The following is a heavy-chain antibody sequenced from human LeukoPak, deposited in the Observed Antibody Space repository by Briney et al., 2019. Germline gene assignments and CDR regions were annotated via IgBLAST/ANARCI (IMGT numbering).Heavy chain of an antibody. CDR2: IIPIFGTA. CDR1: GGTFSGYA. J-gene: IGHJ3*02. Sequence: SVKVSCKASGGTFSGYAISWVRQAPGQGLEWMGGIIPIFGTANYAQKFQGRVTITTDESTSTAYMELSSLRSEDTAVYYCARADIVVVPAAMPGAFNIWGQGTMVTVSS. CDR3: ARADIVVVPAAMPGAFNI. D-gene: IGHD2-2*01. V-gene: IGHV1-69*05.